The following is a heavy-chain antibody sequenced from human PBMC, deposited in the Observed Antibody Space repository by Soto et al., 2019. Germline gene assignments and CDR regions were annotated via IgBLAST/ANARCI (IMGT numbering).Heavy chain of an antibody. D-gene: IGHD3-3*01. CDR2: IKSKTDGGTT. J-gene: IGHJ4*02. CDR1: GFTFSNAW. CDR3: TKAYEFGDYDFWSGYYDYYFDY. V-gene: IGHV3-15*01. Sequence: GGSLRLSCAASGFTFSNAWMSWVRQAPGKGLEWVGRIKSKTDGGTTDYAAPVKGRFTISRDDSKNTLYLQMNSLKTEDTAVYYCTKAYEFGDYDFWSGYYDYYFDYWGQGTLVTVSS.